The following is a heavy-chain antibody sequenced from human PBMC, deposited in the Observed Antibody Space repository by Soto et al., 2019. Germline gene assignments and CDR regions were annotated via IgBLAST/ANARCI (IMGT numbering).Heavy chain of an antibody. V-gene: IGHV3-7*01. D-gene: IGHD3-9*01. Sequence: LRLSCEASGFTFSDYWMSWVRQAPGKGPEWAANIKFDGSEKQYVDSVRGRFTISRDNSKNTLYLQMNSLRAEDTAVYYCARDYDILTGYFDFDYWGQGTLVTVSS. CDR3: ARDYDILTGYFDFDY. CDR1: GFTFSDYW. J-gene: IGHJ4*02. CDR2: IKFDGSEK.